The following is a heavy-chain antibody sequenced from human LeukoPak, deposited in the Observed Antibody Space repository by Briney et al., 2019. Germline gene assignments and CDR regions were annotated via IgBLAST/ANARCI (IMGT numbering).Heavy chain of an antibody. D-gene: IGHD4-23*01. Sequence: GGSLRLSCAASGFTFSDYYMNWIRQAPGKGLEWVSYISRSGTTIYYADSVKGRFLISRDNAKNSLYLQMNSLRAEDTAVYYCAGDRHDYGGKPDYWGQGTLVTVSS. J-gene: IGHJ4*02. V-gene: IGHV3-11*01. CDR3: AGDRHDYGGKPDY. CDR1: GFTFSDYY. CDR2: ISRSGTTI.